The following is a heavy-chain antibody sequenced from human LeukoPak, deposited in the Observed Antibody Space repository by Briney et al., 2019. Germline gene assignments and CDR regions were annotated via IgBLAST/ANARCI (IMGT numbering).Heavy chain of an antibody. CDR3: AGDRDGDDSSGYYYDY. D-gene: IGHD3-22*01. CDR1: GGTFSSYA. V-gene: IGHV1-69*04. CDR2: IIPILGIA. J-gene: IGHJ4*02. Sequence: SVKVSCKASGGTFSSYAISWVRQAPGQGLEWMGRIIPILGIANYAQKFQGRVTITADKSTSTAYMELSSLRSEDTAVYYCAGDRDGDDSSGYYYDYWGQGTLVTVSS.